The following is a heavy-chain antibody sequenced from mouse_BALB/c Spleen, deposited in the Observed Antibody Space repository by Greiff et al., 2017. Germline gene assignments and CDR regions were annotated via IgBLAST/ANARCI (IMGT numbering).Heavy chain of an antibody. Sequence: VQLVESGPGLVAPSQSLSITCTVSGFSLTSYDISWIRQPPGKGLEWLGVIWTGGGTNYNSAFMSRLSISKDNSKSQVFLKMNSLQTDDTAIYYCVRDGLLPLYYAMDYWGQGTSVTVSS. CDR3: VRDGLLPLYYAMDY. CDR1: GFSLTSYD. CDR2: IWTGGGT. D-gene: IGHD2-3*01. V-gene: IGHV2-9-2*01. J-gene: IGHJ4*01.